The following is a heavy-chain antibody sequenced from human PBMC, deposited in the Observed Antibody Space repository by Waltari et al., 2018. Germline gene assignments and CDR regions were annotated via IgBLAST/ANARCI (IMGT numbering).Heavy chain of an antibody. CDR1: GFTFSSYS. CDR3: AWDSSGYKSFDY. D-gene: IGHD3-22*01. V-gene: IGHV3-48*04. CDR2: ISSSSSTI. Sequence: EVQLVESGGGLVQPGGSLRLSCAASGFTFSSYSMNWVRQAPGKGLEVVSYISSSSSTIYYADSVKGRFTISRDNAKNSLYLQMNGLRAEDTAVYYCAWDSSGYKSFDYWGQGTLVTVSS. J-gene: IGHJ4*02.